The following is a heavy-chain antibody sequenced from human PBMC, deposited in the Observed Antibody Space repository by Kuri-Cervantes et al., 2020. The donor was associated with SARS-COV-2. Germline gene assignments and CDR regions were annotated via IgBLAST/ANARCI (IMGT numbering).Heavy chain of an antibody. CDR2: IYHSGST. V-gene: IGHV4-38-2*01. CDR3: ARGGRSGDYVSGDSFDY. CDR1: GYSISSGYY. D-gene: IGHD4-17*01. J-gene: IGHJ4*02. Sequence: GSLRLSCAVSGYSISSGYYWGWIRQPPGKGLEWIGSIYHSGSTYYNPSLKSRVTISVDTSKNQFSLKLSSVTAADTAVYYCARGGRSGDYVSGDSFDYWGQGTLVTVSS.